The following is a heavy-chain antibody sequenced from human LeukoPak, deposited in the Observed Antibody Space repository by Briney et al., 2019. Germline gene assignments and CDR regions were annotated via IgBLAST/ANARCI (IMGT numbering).Heavy chain of an antibody. V-gene: IGHV3-7*01. CDR2: ISPDGREK. Sequence: PGGSLRHSCSASGFTFSNFWMTWVRQAPGRGLECLANISPDGREKYYMDSVKGRFTISRDNTKNSLYLQMSSLRAEDTAVYYCARDLNWDSHWRQGTLVTVSS. J-gene: IGHJ4*02. D-gene: IGHD1-26*01. CDR1: GFTFSNFW. CDR3: ARDLNWDSH.